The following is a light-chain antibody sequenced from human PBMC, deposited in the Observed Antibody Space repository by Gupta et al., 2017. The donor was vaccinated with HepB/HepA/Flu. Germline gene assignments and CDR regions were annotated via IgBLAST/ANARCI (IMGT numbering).Light chain of an antibody. J-gene: IGKJ4*01. V-gene: IGKV1-5*03. Sequence: DIQMTPSPSTLSASVGDRVTITCRASQSIVDYLAWYQQRPGKAPKLLIYRASSLASGVPSRFSDSGSGAEFTLTINGLQADDFASYYCQQYPDFPLTFGGGTKVELK. CDR1: QSIVDY. CDR3: QQYPDFPLT. CDR2: RAS.